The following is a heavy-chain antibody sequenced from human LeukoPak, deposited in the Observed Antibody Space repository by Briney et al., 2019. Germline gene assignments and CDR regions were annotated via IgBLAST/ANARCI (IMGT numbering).Heavy chain of an antibody. J-gene: IGHJ6*02. V-gene: IGHV1-2*02. CDR1: EYSFNVYY. CDR2: IKPKSDDT. CDR3: ARVDEGGHFSYYGMDA. D-gene: IGHD3-16*01. Sequence: GASVKVSCEASEYSFNVYYIHWVRQAPGQGLEWMGWIKPKSDDTNYGQNFQGRVTMTRDTSISTAYMELSGLRSDDTAVYYCARVDEGGHFSYYGMDAWGQGTTVTVSS.